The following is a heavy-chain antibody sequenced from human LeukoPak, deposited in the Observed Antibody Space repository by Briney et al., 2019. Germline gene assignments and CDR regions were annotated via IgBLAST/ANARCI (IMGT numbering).Heavy chain of an antibody. D-gene: IGHD2-2*01. CDR2: IYYSGNT. CDR3: VRPPSATAAFDI. J-gene: IGHJ3*02. V-gene: IGHV4-59*08. CDR1: GGSINSYY. Sequence: KPSETLSLTCAVFGGSINSYYWSWIRQPPGKGLEWIGYIYYSGNTNYNPSFKSRVTISVDTSKNQFSLKLSSVTAADTAIYYCVRPPSATAAFDIWGQGTMVTVSS.